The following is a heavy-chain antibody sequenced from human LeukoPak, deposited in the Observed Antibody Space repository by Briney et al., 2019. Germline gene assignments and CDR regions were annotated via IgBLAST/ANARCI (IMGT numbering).Heavy chain of an antibody. J-gene: IGHJ4*02. CDR3: ANSYDILTDFDY. V-gene: IGHV3-23*01. D-gene: IGHD3-9*01. CDR2: IATGFDT. CDR1: GFTFSTHA. Sequence: GGSLRLSCAASGFTFSTHAMTWVRQAPGKGLEWVSSIATGFDTYSADSVKGRFAISRDNSKNTLYLQMNSLRAEDTAVYYCANSYDILTDFDYWGQETLVTVSS.